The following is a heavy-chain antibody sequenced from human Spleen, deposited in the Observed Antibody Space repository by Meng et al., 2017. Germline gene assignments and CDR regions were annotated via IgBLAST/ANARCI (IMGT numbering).Heavy chain of an antibody. V-gene: IGHV4-61*02. CDR1: GDSISSSTYY. D-gene: IGHD5-18*01. CDR2: IYTSGST. J-gene: IGHJ4*02. Sequence: SETLSLTCTVSGDSISSSTYYWSWIRQPAGKGLEWIGRIYTSGSTNYNPSLKSRVTMSVDTSKNLLSLKLSSMTAADTAVYYCGRGRAYSHGYVDYWGQGALVTVSS. CDR3: GRGRAYSHGYVDY.